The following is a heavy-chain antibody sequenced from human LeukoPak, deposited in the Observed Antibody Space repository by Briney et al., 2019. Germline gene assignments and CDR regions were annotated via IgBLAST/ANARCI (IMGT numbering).Heavy chain of an antibody. CDR1: GGTFSSYA. Sequence: GASVKVSCKASGGTFSSYAISWVRQAPGQGLEWMGRIIPILGIANYAQKFQGRVTITADKSTSTAYMELSSLRSEDTAVYYCAREAVEVVVTTRQFDYWGQGTLVTVSS. CDR2: IIPILGIA. J-gene: IGHJ4*02. V-gene: IGHV1-69*04. D-gene: IGHD3-22*01. CDR3: AREAVEVVVTTRQFDY.